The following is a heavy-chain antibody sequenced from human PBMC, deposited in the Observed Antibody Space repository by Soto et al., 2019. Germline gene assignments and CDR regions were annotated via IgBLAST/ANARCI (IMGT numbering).Heavy chain of an antibody. CDR3: ARDGVAGTVGAFDI. J-gene: IGHJ3*02. D-gene: IGHD6-19*01. CDR2: IGTAGDT. Sequence: EVQLVESGGGLVQPGGSLRLSCAASGFTFSSYDMHWVRQATGKGLEWVSAIGTAGDTYYPGSVKGRFTISRENAKNSLYLQMKSLRAGDTAVYYCARDGVAGTVGAFDIWGQGTMVTVSS. CDR1: GFTFSSYD. V-gene: IGHV3-13*01.